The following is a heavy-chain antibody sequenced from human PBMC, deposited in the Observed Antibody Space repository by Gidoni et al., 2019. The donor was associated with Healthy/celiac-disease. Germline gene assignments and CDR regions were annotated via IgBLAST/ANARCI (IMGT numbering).Heavy chain of an antibody. J-gene: IGHJ4*02. CDR2: ISYDGSNK. CDR1: GFPFSSYG. CDR3: AKDRSSGWLTHFDY. D-gene: IGHD6-19*01. Sequence: QVQLVESGGGVVQPGRSLRLSCAAPGFPFSSYGMHWVRQAPGKGLEWVAVISYDGSNKDYADSVKGRFTISRDNSKNTLYLQMNSLRAEDTAVYYCAKDRSSGWLTHFDYWGQGTLVTVSS. V-gene: IGHV3-30*18.